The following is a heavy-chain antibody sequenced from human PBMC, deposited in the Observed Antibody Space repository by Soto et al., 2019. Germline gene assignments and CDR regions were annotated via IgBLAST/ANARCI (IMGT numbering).Heavy chain of an antibody. CDR1: GFTFSGYW. CDR2: IKFDGSEK. J-gene: IGHJ4*02. D-gene: IGHD2-2*01. CDR3: ARDDGWNNVVVPPATKNHYFDY. V-gene: IGHV3-7*01. Sequence: GGSLRLSCAASGFTFSGYWMSWVRQAPGKGLEWVANIKFDGSEKYYVDSLKGRFIISRDNTKNTLSLQMNSMRVEDTAVYYCARDDGWNNVVVPPATKNHYFDYWGPGTWVTVSS.